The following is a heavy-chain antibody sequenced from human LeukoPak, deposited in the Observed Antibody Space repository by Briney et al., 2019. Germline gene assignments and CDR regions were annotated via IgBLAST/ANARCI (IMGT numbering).Heavy chain of an antibody. D-gene: IGHD2-15*01. Sequence: GGSLRLSCAASGFTFSSYSMNWVRQAPGKGLEWVSSISGSSSYIYYGDSVKGRCTISRDNAEKSLYLQMNSLRAEDTAVYYCARDQGVYCSGGSCTAFDIWGQGTMVTVSS. CDR2: ISGSSSYI. CDR1: GFTFSSYS. CDR3: ARDQGVYCSGGSCTAFDI. V-gene: IGHV3-21*01. J-gene: IGHJ3*02.